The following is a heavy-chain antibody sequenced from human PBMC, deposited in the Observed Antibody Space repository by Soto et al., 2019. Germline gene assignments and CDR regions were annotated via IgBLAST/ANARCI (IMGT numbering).Heavy chain of an antibody. CDR3: ASNYGDTDYYYGMDV. CDR2: ISSSGSTI. J-gene: IGHJ6*02. D-gene: IGHD4-17*01. CDR1: GFTFSDYY. V-gene: IGHV3-11*01. Sequence: GGSLRLSCAASGFTFSDYYMSWIRQAPGKGLEWVSYISSSGSTIYYADSVKGRFTISRDNAKNSLYLQMNSLRAEDTAVYYCASNYGDTDYYYGMDVWGQGTTVTVSS.